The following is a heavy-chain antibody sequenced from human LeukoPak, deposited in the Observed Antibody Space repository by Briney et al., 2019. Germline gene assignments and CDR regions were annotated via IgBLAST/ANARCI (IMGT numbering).Heavy chain of an antibody. CDR2: IGGSGDST. D-gene: IGHD6-13*01. Sequence: GGSLRLSCAATGFTFSTYGMTWVRQASGKGLEWVSGIGGSGDSTYYADSVKGRFTISRDNSRNTVYLQMNSLRAEDTAVYYCAKDRQQLANLEYWGQGTLVTVSS. CDR3: AKDRQQLANLEY. J-gene: IGHJ4*02. CDR1: GFTFSTYG. V-gene: IGHV3-23*01.